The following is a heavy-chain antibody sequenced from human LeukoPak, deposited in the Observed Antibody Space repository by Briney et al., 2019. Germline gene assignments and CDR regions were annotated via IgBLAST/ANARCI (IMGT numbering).Heavy chain of an antibody. CDR3: ARGFPADLSMVWVDF. CDR2: VNWNGGST. CDR1: GFSFDDYD. J-gene: IGHJ4*02. V-gene: IGHV3-20*04. D-gene: IGHD3-10*01. Sequence: PGGSLRLSCAASGFSFDDYDMSWVRQAPGKGLEWVCGVNWNGGSTGYADSVKGRFTISRDNAKNSLYLQMNSLRAEDTALYYCARGFPADLSMVWVDFWGQGTLVTVSS.